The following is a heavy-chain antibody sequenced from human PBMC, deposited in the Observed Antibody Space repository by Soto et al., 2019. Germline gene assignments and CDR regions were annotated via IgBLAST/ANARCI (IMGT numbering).Heavy chain of an antibody. D-gene: IGHD4-17*01. CDR3: RVGDYYYGMDV. CDR2: IRSKAYGGTT. J-gene: IGHJ6*02. Sequence: PGESLKISCTASGFTFGDYAMSWFRQAPGKGLEWVGFIRSKAYGGTTEYAASVKGRFTISRDDSKSIAYLQMNSLKTEDTAVYYCRVGDYYYGMDVWGQGTTVTVSS. V-gene: IGHV3-49*03. CDR1: GFTFGDYA.